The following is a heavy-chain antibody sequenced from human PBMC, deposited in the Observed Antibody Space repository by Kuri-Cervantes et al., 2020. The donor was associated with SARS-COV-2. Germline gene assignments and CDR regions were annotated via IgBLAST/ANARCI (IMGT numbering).Heavy chain of an antibody. D-gene: IGHD3-22*01. Sequence: GSLRLSCAVSGYSISSGYYWGWIRQPPGKGLEWIGSIYHSGSTYYNPSLKSRVTISVDMSKNQFSLKLSSVTAADTAVYYCARTYYYDSSGYWSNWFDPWGQGTLVTVSS. V-gene: IGHV4-38-2*01. CDR3: ARTYYYDSSGYWSNWFDP. CDR1: GYSISSGYY. CDR2: IYHSGST. J-gene: IGHJ5*02.